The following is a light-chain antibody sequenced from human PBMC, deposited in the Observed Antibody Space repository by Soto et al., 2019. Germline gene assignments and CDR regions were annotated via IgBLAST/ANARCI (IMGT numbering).Light chain of an antibody. CDR3: CSYAGSSTYV. CDR1: SSDVGSYNL. V-gene: IGLV2-23*02. CDR2: EVS. J-gene: IGLJ1*01. Sequence: SVLTQPASVSGSPGQSITISCTGTSSDVGSYNLVSWYQQHPGKATKLMIYEVSKRPSGVSNRFSGSKSGNTASLTISWLQAEDEADYYCCSYAGSSTYVFGTGTKVTVL.